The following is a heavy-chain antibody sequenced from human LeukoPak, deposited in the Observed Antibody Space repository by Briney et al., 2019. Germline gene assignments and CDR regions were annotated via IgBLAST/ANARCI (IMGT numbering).Heavy chain of an antibody. D-gene: IGHD2-15*01. Sequence: PGGSLRLSCAASGFTFDDYGMSWVRQAPGKGLEWVSGINWNGGSTGYADSVKGRFTISRDNAKNSLYLQMNSLRAEDTAVYYCASLDIVVVVAAGDAFDIWGQGTMVTVSS. CDR1: GFTFDDYG. CDR2: INWNGGST. J-gene: IGHJ3*02. CDR3: ASLDIVVVVAAGDAFDI. V-gene: IGHV3-20*04.